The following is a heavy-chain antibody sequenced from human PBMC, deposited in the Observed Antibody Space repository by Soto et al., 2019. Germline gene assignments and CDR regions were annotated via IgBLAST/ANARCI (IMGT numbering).Heavy chain of an antibody. J-gene: IGHJ4*02. Sequence: SSETLSLTCTVSDGSISSGDYYCSWIRQPPGKGLEYIGYIFYTGNSYYSPSLKSRLTISVDTSKNQFSLKVTSVTAADTAVYYCDRVGGQRVLDSWGQGTLVTVSS. CDR3: DRVGGQRVLDS. V-gene: IGHV4-30-4*01. CDR1: DGSISSGDYY. CDR2: IFYTGNS. D-gene: IGHD3-16*01.